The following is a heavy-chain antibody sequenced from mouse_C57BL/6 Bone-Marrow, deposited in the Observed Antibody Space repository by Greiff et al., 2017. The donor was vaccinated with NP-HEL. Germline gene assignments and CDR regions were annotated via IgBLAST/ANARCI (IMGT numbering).Heavy chain of an antibody. J-gene: IGHJ4*01. D-gene: IGHD4-1*01. Sequence: EVQLQESGGDLVKPGGSLKLSCAASGFTFSSYGMSWVRQTPDKRLEWVATISSGGSYTYYPDSVKGRFTISRDNAKNTLYLQMSSLKSEDTAMYYCARRGTGYYYAMDYWGQGTSVTVSS. CDR3: ARRGTGYYYAMDY. CDR2: ISSGGSYT. CDR1: GFTFSSYG. V-gene: IGHV5-6*01.